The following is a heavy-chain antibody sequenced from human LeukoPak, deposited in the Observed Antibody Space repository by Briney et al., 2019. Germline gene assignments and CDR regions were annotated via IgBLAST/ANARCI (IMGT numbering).Heavy chain of an antibody. CDR3: AKDSSSGSSGSFRDY. D-gene: IGHD3-22*01. CDR2: IRYDGSNK. J-gene: IGHJ4*02. CDR1: GFTFSSYG. Sequence: GGSLRLSCAASGFTFSSYGMHWVRQAPGKGLEWVAFIRYDGSNKYYADSVKGRFTISRDNSKNTLYLQMNSLRAEDTAVHYCAKDSSSGSSGSFRDYWGQGTLVTVSS. V-gene: IGHV3-30*02.